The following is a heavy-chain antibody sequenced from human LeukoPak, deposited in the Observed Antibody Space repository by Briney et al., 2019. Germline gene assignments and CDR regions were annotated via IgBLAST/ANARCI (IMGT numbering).Heavy chain of an antibody. Sequence: GGSLRLSCAASGFTFSSYGMHWVRQAPGKGLEGVAVIWYVGSNKYYADSVKGRFTTSRDNSKNTLYLQMNSLRAEDTAVYYCARAPPDPYYYDSSGSGLDPWGQGTLVTVSS. CDR1: GFTFSSYG. J-gene: IGHJ5*02. CDR2: IWYVGSNK. CDR3: ARAPPDPYYYDSSGSGLDP. D-gene: IGHD3-22*01. V-gene: IGHV3-33*01.